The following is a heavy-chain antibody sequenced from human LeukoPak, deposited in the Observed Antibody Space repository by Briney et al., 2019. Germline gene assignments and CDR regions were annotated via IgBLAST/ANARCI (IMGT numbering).Heavy chain of an antibody. CDR1: GFTFSSYS. V-gene: IGHV3-21*01. CDR2: ISSSSSYI. CDR3: ARDSSSDYYYYGMDV. Sequence: GGSLRLSCAASGFTFSSYSMNWVRQAPGKGLEWVSSISSSSSYIYYADSVKGRFTISRDNAKNSLYLQMNSLRAEDTAVHYCARDSSSDYYYYGMDVRGQGTTVTVSS. D-gene: IGHD6-6*01. J-gene: IGHJ6*02.